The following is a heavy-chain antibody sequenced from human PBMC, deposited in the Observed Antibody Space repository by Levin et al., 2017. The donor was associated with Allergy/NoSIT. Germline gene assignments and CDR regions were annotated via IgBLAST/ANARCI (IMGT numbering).Heavy chain of an antibody. D-gene: IGHD3-10*01. CDR3: ARSVDYYGSGRGRAFDI. CDR1: GGTFSSYA. Sequence: KISCKASGGTFSSYAISWVRQAPGQGLEWMGGIIPIFGTANYAQKFQGRVTITADESTSTAYMELSSLRSEDTAVYYCARSVDYYGSGRGRAFDIWGQGTMVTVSS. CDR2: IIPIFGTA. J-gene: IGHJ3*02. V-gene: IGHV1-69*01.